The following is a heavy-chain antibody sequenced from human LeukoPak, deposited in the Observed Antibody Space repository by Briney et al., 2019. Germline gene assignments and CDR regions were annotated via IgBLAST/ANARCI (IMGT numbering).Heavy chain of an antibody. J-gene: IGHJ6*03. Sequence: PGGSPRLSCAASGFTLSSYGMHWVRQAPGKGLEWVAVIWYDGSNKYYADSVKGRFTISRDDSKNTLFLQMNSLRAEDTAVYYCAKDGETGTAYYYYYMDVWGKGTTVTVSS. CDR1: GFTLSSYG. D-gene: IGHD1-1*01. V-gene: IGHV3-33*06. CDR3: AKDGETGTAYYYYYMDV. CDR2: IWYDGSNK.